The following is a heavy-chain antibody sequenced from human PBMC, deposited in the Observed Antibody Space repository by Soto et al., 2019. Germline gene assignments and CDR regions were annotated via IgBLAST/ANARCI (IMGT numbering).Heavy chain of an antibody. CDR3: VTGSISIAGTVDS. CDR2: ISNDGAKT. CDR1: GFTFTDLS. D-gene: IGHD1-7*01. J-gene: IGHJ5*01. V-gene: IGHV3-30-3*01. Sequence: QVQLVESGGGMVQPGMSLRLSCAASGFTFTDLSMHWVRQAPGKGLDWVAAISNDGAKTYYADSVQGRFTISRDNSKNTLSLQMTSLRPEDTAMYYCVTGSISIAGTVDSWGQGTLVTVSS.